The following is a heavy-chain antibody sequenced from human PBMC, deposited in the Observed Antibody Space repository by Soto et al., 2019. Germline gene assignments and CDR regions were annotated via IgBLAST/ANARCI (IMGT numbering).Heavy chain of an antibody. V-gene: IGHV1-2*02. CDR3: ARDRGRGKIFGVVIIRDGMDV. J-gene: IGHJ6*02. Sequence: GASVKVSCKASGYTFTGYYMHWVRQAPGQGLEWMGWINPNSGGTNYAQKLQGRVTMTRDTSISTAYMELSRLRSDDTAVYYCARDRGRGKIFGVVIIRDGMDVWGQGTTVTVSS. D-gene: IGHD3-3*01. CDR2: INPNSGGT. CDR1: GYTFTGYY.